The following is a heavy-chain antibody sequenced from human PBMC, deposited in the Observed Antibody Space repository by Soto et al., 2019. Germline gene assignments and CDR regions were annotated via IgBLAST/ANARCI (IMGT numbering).Heavy chain of an antibody. D-gene: IGHD2-2*03. CDR3: AKHVRGYCVSTSCFPAH. J-gene: IGHJ4*02. Sequence: PSETLSLTCTVSGGSISSGDYYWSWIRQPPGKGLEWIGYIYYSGSTYYNPSLKSRVTISVDTSKNQFSLKLSSVTAADTAVYYCAKHVRGYCVSTSCFPAHWGQGTLVTVSS. V-gene: IGHV4-30-4*01. CDR1: GGSISSGDYY. CDR2: IYYSGST.